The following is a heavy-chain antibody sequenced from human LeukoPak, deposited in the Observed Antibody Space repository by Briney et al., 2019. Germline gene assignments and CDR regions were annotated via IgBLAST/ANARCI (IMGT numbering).Heavy chain of an antibody. CDR3: AKAGLVRGGALDS. CDR2: ITGSGDGT. J-gene: IGHJ4*02. V-gene: IGHV3-23*01. D-gene: IGHD4/OR15-4a*01. CDR1: GFTFSTYA. Sequence: GGSLRLSCAASGFTFSTYAMTWVRQAPGKGLEWVSSITGSGDGTSAADSVTGRFSISRDNSKSTLYLQMNSLRVEDTAVYYCAKAGLVRGGALDSWGQGTLVTVSS.